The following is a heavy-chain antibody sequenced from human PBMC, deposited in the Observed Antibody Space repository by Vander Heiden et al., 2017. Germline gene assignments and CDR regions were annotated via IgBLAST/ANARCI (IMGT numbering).Heavy chain of an antibody. CDR3: ANRLEDWNYGRDAFDI. D-gene: IGHD1-7*01. CDR2: IYWNDDK. Sequence: QITLKESGPTLVKPTQTLTLTCPVSVFSLSHSGVGVGWIRQPPGKALEWLALIYWNDDKRYSPSLKSRLTVTRDTSKNQVVLTMTNMYPVDTATYYCANRLEDWNYGRDAFDIWGQGTMVSVSS. CDR1: VFSLSHSGVG. J-gene: IGHJ3*02. V-gene: IGHV2-5*01.